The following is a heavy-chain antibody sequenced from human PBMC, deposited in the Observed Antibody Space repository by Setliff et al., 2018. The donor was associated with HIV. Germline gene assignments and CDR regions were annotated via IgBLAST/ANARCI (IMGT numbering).Heavy chain of an antibody. D-gene: IGHD6-25*01. V-gene: IGHV3-74*01. CDR1: GFTFDRYW. J-gene: IGHJ4*02. Sequence: GGSLRLSCAASGFTFDRYWMHWVRQAPGKGLVWVSRVNSDGSSKTYADSVKDRFTISRDNAKNTLYLQMNSLRAEDTAVYYCAKDQSSAGYYFDSWGQGTLVTVSS. CDR3: AKDQSSAGYYFDS. CDR2: VNSDGSSK.